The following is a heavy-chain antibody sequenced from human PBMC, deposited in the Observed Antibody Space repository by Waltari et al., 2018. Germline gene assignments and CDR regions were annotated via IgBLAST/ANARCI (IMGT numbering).Heavy chain of an antibody. J-gene: IGHJ3*02. CDR3: AKFHGAPDAFDI. V-gene: IGHV3-43*01. CDR2: ISWDGGST. CDR1: GFTFDDYT. D-gene: IGHD1-26*01. Sequence: EVQLVESGRVVVQPGGSLRLSCAASGFTFDDYTMHWVRQAPGKGLEWVSLISWDGGSTYYADSVKGRFTISRDNSKNSLYLQMNSLRTEDTALYYCAKFHGAPDAFDIWGQGTMVTVSS.